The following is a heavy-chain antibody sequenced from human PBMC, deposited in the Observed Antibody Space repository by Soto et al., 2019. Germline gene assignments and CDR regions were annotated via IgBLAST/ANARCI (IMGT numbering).Heavy chain of an antibody. D-gene: IGHD6-6*01. CDR2: ISGSGGST. V-gene: IGHV3-23*04. CDR1: GFTFSSYA. Sequence: EVQLVESGGGLVQPGRSLRLSCAASGFTFSSYAMSWVRQAPGKGLEWVSAISGSGGSTYYADSVKGRFTISRDNSKNTLYLQMTGLRAEDTAVYYCAKSHRIAADWDYFDYWGQGTLVTVSS. CDR3: AKSHRIAADWDYFDY. J-gene: IGHJ4*02.